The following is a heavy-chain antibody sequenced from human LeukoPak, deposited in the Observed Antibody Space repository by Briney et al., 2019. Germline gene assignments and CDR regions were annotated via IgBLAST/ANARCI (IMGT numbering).Heavy chain of an antibody. CDR3: ARGGDIVVVPAARYGDY. J-gene: IGHJ4*02. CDR1: GGSFSGYY. CDR2: INHSGST. V-gene: IGHV4-34*01. Sequence: SETLSLTCAVYGGSFSGYYWSWIRQPPGKGLEWXXXINHSGSTNYNPSLKSRVTISVDTSKNQFSLKLSSVTAADTAVYYCARGGDIVVVPAARYGDYWGQGTLVTVSS. D-gene: IGHD2-2*01.